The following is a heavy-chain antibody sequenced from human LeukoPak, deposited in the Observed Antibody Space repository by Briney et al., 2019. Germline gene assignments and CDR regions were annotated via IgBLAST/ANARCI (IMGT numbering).Heavy chain of an antibody. V-gene: IGHV3-11*01. CDR2: ISSNISTT. Sequence: GGSLRLSCATSGLTFSDYYMSWIRQAPGKGREWVSSISSNISTTYYADSVKGRFTISRDNAKNSLYLQMNSLRVEDTAVYYCARDRSGYARYYGMDVWGQGTTVTVSS. CDR3: ARDRSGYARYYGMDV. J-gene: IGHJ6*02. D-gene: IGHD5-12*01. CDR1: GLTFSDYY.